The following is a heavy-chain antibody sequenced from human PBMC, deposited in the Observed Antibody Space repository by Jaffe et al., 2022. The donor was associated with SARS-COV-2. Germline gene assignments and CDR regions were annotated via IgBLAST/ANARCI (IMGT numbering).Heavy chain of an antibody. V-gene: IGHV4-59*01. J-gene: IGHJ3*02. Sequence: QVQLQESGPGLVKPSETLSLTCTVSGGSISSYYWSWIRQPPGKGLEWIGYIYYSGSTNYNPSLKSRVTISVDTSKNQFSLKLSSVTAADTAVYYCARVREYYDSSGYYYVDAFDIWGQGTMVTVSS. CDR1: GGSISSYY. CDR2: IYYSGST. D-gene: IGHD3-22*01. CDR3: ARVREYYDSSGYYYVDAFDI.